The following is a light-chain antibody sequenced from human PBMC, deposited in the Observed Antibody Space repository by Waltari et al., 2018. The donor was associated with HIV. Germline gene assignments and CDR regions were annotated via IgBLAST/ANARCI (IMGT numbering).Light chain of an antibody. V-gene: IGKV3-20*01. J-gene: IGKJ4*01. Sequence: LSPGERATLSCRASQSVSNNYLAWYQQKPGQAPRLLIYNTYNRATGIPDRFSGSGSGTDFTLTISRLEPEDFAIYYCQQYGSAPPITFGGGTKVEIK. CDR1: QSVSNNY. CDR2: NTY. CDR3: QQYGSAPPIT.